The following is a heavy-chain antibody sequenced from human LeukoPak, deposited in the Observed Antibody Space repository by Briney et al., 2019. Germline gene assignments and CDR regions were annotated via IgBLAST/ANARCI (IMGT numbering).Heavy chain of an antibody. CDR3: ARREGNDFWSSLRYAFDI. Sequence: SETLSLTCTVSGGSISSGGYYWSWIRQHPGKGLEWIGYIYYSGSTYYNPSLKSRVTISVDTSKKQFSLKLSSVTAADTAVYYCARREGNDFWSSLRYAFDIWGQGTMVTVSS. J-gene: IGHJ3*02. D-gene: IGHD3-3*01. CDR1: GGSISSGGYY. V-gene: IGHV4-31*03. CDR2: IYYSGST.